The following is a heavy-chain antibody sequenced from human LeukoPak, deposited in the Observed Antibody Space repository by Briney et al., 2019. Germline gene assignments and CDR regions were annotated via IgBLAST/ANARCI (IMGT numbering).Heavy chain of an antibody. Sequence: PSETLSITCTVSGDSISSDGYYWSWIRQPAGKGLEWIGRIYTSGSTNYNPSLKSRVTMSLDTSKNQFSLKLSSVTAADTAIYYCARGYCSSGSCYHGDYWGQGTLVTVSS. J-gene: IGHJ4*02. CDR1: GDSISSDGYY. CDR2: IYTSGST. CDR3: ARGYCSSGSCYHGDY. V-gene: IGHV4-61*02. D-gene: IGHD2-2*01.